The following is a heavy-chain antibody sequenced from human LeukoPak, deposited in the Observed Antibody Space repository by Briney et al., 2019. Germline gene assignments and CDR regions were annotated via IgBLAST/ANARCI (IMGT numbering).Heavy chain of an antibody. J-gene: IGHJ4*02. CDR3: ARRSVALAY. D-gene: IGHD5-12*01. Sequence: PSETLSLTCTVSGGSISSSSYYWGWIRQPPGKGLEWIGSIYYSGSTYYNPSLKSRVTISVDTSKNQFSLKLSSVTAADTAVYYCARRSVALAYWGQGTLVTVSS. CDR1: GGSISSSSYY. V-gene: IGHV4-39*01. CDR2: IYYSGST.